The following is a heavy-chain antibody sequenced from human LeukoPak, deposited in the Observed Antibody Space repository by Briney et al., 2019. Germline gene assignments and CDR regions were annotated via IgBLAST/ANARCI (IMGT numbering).Heavy chain of an antibody. CDR1: GYRFTNFW. D-gene: IGHD3-10*01. J-gene: IGHJ4*02. Sequence: GDSLKISCRGSGYRFTNFWIGWVRQMPGKGLEWMGIIYPDDSDTRYSPSFQGQVTISADKSISTAYLRWSSLKASDTAMYYCAKAVERMVRGAHIDYWGQGTLVTVSS. CDR3: AKAVERMVRGAHIDY. V-gene: IGHV5-51*01. CDR2: IYPDDSDT.